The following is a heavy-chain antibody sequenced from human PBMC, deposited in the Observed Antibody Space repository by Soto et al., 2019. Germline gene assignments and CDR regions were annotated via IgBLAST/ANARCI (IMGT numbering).Heavy chain of an antibody. CDR1: GCSISSYY. Sequence: ASETLSLTCTVSGCSISSYYWRWIPQPPGKGLEWIGYIYYSGSTNYNPSLKSRVTISVDTSKNQFSLKLSSVTAADTAVYYCARRWGPTFDFWGQGTLVTVSS. D-gene: IGHD1-26*01. V-gene: IGHV4-59*01. CDR2: IYYSGST. CDR3: ARRWGPTFDF. J-gene: IGHJ4*02.